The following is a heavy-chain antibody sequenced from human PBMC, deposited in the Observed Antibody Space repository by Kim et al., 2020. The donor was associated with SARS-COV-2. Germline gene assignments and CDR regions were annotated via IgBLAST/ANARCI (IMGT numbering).Heavy chain of an antibody. Sequence: SETLSLTCTVSGGSVSSGSYYWSWIRQPPGKGLEWIGYIYYSGSTNYNPSLKSRVTISVDTSKNQFSLKLSSVTAAATAVYYCAGDYYGSGSYPDYWGQGTLVTVSS. D-gene: IGHD3-10*01. CDR1: GGSVSSGSYY. CDR2: IYYSGST. CDR3: AGDYYGSGSYPDY. V-gene: IGHV4-61*01. J-gene: IGHJ4*02.